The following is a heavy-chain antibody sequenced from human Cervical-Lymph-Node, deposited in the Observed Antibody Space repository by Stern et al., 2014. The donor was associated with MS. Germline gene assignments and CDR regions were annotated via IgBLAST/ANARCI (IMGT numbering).Heavy chain of an antibody. CDR2: IIPSDGST. CDR1: GYSFTSYD. D-gene: IGHD3-22*01. V-gene: IGHV1-46*03. CDR3: ARVAVVARNWFDP. Sequence: VQLVESGAEVKKPGASVKVSCKASGYSFTSYDMHWVRQAPGQGLEWMGIIIPSDGSTSYAQKFQGRVTMTRDTSTSTVYMELSSLRSEDTAVYYCARVAVVARNWFDPWGQGTLGTV. J-gene: IGHJ5*02.